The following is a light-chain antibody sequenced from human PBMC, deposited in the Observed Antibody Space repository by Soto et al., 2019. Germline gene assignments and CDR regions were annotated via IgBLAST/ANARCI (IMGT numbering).Light chain of an antibody. J-gene: IGKJ1*01. CDR2: GTF. CDR1: KSVGSRF. V-gene: IGKV3-20*01. Sequence: LRHSPRTLAVSPRKVDLVSCRTSKSVGSRFLAWYQQKPGQAPRLLISGTFSRATGIPDRFSGSWSRTEFTLTSLRLEPEDFTVYSCQQYGSSPRWTFGQGTKVDIK. CDR3: QQYGSSPRWT.